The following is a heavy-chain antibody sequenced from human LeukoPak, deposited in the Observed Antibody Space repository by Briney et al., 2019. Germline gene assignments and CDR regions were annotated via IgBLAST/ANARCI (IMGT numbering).Heavy chain of an antibody. Sequence: SETLSLICTVSGGSISSGGYYWTWIRQHPGKGLERNRHIYYSGSTYYNPSLKSRVTISVDTSKNQFSLKLSSVTAADTAVYYCARAERLWCFFDYWGQGTLVTVSS. CDR3: ARAERLWCFFDY. CDR2: IYYSGST. V-gene: IGHV4-31*03. CDR1: GGSISSGGYY. D-gene: IGHD4/OR15-4a*01. J-gene: IGHJ4*02.